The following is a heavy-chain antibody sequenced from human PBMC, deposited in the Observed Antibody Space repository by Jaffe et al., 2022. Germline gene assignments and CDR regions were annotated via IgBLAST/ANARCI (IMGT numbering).Heavy chain of an antibody. V-gene: IGHV4-39*01. Sequence: QLQLQESGPGLVKPSETLSLTCTVSGGSISSSSYYWGWIRQPPGKGLEWIGSIYYSGSTYYNPSLKSRVTISVDTSKNQFSLKLSSVTAADTAVYYCARHAVFWSGYYPPVFDYWGQGTLVTVSS. J-gene: IGHJ4*02. CDR1: GGSISSSSYY. CDR2: IYYSGST. D-gene: IGHD3-3*01. CDR3: ARHAVFWSGYYPPVFDY.